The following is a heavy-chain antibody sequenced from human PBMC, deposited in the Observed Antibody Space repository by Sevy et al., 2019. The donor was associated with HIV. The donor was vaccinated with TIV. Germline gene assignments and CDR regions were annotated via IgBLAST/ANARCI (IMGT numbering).Heavy chain of an antibody. CDR2: ISGSSSYI. D-gene: IGHD2-21*02. J-gene: IGHJ4*02. Sequence: GGSLRLSCAAFGFTFNIYSMNWVRQAPGKGLEWVSSISGSSSYIFYADSVKGRFTISRDNAKNSLYLQMNSLRAEDTAVYYCARGRGDPRADCFDYWGQGTLVTVSS. CDR3: ARGRGDPRADCFDY. CDR1: GFTFNIYS. V-gene: IGHV3-21*01.